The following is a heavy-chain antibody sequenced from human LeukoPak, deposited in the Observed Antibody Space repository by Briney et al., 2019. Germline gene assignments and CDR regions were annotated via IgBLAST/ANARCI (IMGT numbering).Heavy chain of an antibody. D-gene: IGHD3-10*01. CDR3: ARDRGYGSGSPVENYFDY. V-gene: IGHV4-30-4*01. J-gene: IGHJ4*02. Sequence: KPSETLSLTCTVSGGSISSGDYYWSWIRHPPGKGLEWIGYIYYSGSTYYNPSLKSRVTISVDTSKNQFSLKLSSVTAADTAVYYCARDRGYGSGSPVENYFDYWGQGTLVTVSS. CDR1: GGSISSGDYY. CDR2: IYYSGST.